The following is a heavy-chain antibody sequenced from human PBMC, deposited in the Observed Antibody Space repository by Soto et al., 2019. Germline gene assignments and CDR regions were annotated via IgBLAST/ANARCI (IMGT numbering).Heavy chain of an antibody. J-gene: IGHJ3*01. D-gene: IGHD5-12*01. V-gene: IGHV1-69*13. CDR1: GGTFSSHA. Sequence: ASVKVPSKASGGTFSSHAISSLRQSPGQGLEWMGGIIPIFGTANYAQKFQGRVTITADESTSTAYMELSSLRSEDTAVYYFARVYRRHLPPNPAFDLRGEGTMVTV. CDR2: IIPIFGTA. CDR3: ARVYRRHLPPNPAFDL.